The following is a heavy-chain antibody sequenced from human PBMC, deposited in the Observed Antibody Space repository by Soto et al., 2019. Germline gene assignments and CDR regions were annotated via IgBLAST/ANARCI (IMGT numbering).Heavy chain of an antibody. CDR1: GYTFTGYY. V-gene: IGHV1-2*02. Sequence: GASVKVSCKASGYTFTGYYMHWVRQAPGQGLEWMGWINPNSGGTNYAQKFQGRVTMTRDTSISTAYMELSRLRSDDTAVYYCARFLSIWGGSYSSDYWGQGTMLTVSS. J-gene: IGHJ4*02. CDR2: INPNSGGT. CDR3: ARFLSIWGGSYSSDY. D-gene: IGHD1-26*01.